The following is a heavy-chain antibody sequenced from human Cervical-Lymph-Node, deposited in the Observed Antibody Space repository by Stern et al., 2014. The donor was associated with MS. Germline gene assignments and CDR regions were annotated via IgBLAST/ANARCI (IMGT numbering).Heavy chain of an antibody. CDR1: GFTFDDYA. CDR3: AKGRGYILDY. Sequence: EVQLVESGGGLVQPGRSLRLSCAASGFTFDDYAMHWVRQAPGKGLEWVSGISWNSGSIDYADSVKGRFTISRDNAKNSLYLQMNSLRAEDTALYYCAKGRGYILDYWGQGTLVTVSS. J-gene: IGHJ4*02. D-gene: IGHD5-18*01. V-gene: IGHV3-9*01. CDR2: ISWNSGSI.